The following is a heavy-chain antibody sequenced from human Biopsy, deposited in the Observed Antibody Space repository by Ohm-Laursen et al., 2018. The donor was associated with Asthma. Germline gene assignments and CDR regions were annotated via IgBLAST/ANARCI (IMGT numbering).Heavy chain of an antibody. J-gene: IGHJ4*02. CDR2: ITSSSSYI. D-gene: IGHD6-13*01. CDR1: GFTFSGYT. V-gene: IGHV3-21*04. Sequence: SLRLSCTASGFTFSGYTVNWVRQAPGKGLEWVSSITSSSSYIFYADSVKGRFTISRDNPRNSLYLQMNSLRGADTALYYCVKDIRLQLWGFDSWGQGTLVTVSS. CDR3: VKDIRLQLWGFDS.